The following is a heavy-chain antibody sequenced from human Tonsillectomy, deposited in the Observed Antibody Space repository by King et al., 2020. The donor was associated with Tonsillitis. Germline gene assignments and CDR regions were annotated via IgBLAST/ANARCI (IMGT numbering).Heavy chain of an antibody. V-gene: IGHV3-7*03. Sequence: VQLVESGGGLVQPGGSLRLSCAASGFTFSNYWMSWVRQAPGKGLEWVANIKQDESEKYYVDSVKGRFTVSRDNAKNSLYLQMNSLRAEDTAVYYCARXLFGXXRDFXCWGQXTLVTVSS. CDR2: IKQDESEK. J-gene: IGHJ4*02. CDR3: ARXLFGXXRDFXC. D-gene: IGHD3-10*02. CDR1: GFTFSNYW.